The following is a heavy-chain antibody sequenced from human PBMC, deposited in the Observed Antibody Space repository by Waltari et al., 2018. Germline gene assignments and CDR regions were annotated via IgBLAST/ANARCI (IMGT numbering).Heavy chain of an antibody. D-gene: IGHD3-22*01. J-gene: IGHJ4*02. CDR3: ATRIAYYYDSSGYYFNY. V-gene: IGHV1-24*01. Sequence: QVQLVQSGAEVKTPGASVKVSCKVSGYTLTDLSMHWLRQAPGQGLEWMGGFDPEDGETIYAQNFQGRVTMSEDTSTDTAYMELSSLRSEDTAVYYCATRIAYYYDSSGYYFNYWGQGSLVTVSS. CDR2: FDPEDGET. CDR1: GYTLTDLS.